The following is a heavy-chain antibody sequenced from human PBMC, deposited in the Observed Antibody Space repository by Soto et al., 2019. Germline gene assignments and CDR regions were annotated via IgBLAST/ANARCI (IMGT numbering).Heavy chain of an antibody. Sequence: SETLSLTCTVSGGSISSGGYYWSWIRQHPGKGLEWIGYIYYSGSTYYNPSLKSRVTISVDTSKNQFSLKLSSVTAADTAVYYCARENIAGATGGWFDPWGQGTLVTVSS. CDR2: IYYSGST. CDR1: GGSISSGGYY. J-gene: IGHJ5*02. V-gene: IGHV4-31*03. D-gene: IGHD1-26*01. CDR3: ARENIAGATGGWFDP.